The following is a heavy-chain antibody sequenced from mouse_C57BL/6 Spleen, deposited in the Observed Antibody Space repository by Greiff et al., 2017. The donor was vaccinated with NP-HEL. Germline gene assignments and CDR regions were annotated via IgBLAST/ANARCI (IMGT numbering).Heavy chain of an antibody. CDR2: IHPNSGST. D-gene: IGHD1-1*01. J-gene: IGHJ4*01. CDR1: GYTFTSYW. V-gene: IGHV1-64*01. CDR3: AREPYYFADAMDY. Sequence: QQSGAELVKPGASVKLSCKASGYTFTSYWMHWVKQRPGQGLEWIGMIHPNSGSTNYNEKFKSKATLTVDKSSSTAYMQLSSLTSEDSAVYYCAREPYYFADAMDYWGQGTSVTVSS.